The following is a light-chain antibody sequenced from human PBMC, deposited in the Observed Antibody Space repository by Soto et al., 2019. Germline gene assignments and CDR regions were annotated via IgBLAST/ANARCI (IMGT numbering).Light chain of an antibody. CDR2: EDN. Sequence: NFMLTQPHSVSESPGKTVTISSTRSSGSIASNYVQWYQQRPGSSPTTVIYEDNQRPSGVPDRFSGSIDSSSNSASLTISGLKTEDEADYYCQSYDSSNWVFGGGTKVTVL. J-gene: IGLJ3*02. V-gene: IGLV6-57*01. CDR3: QSYDSSNWV. CDR1: SGSIASNY.